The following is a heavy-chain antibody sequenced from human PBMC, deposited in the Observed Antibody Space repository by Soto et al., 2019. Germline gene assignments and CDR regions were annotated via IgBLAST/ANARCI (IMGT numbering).Heavy chain of an antibody. D-gene: IGHD3-10*01. CDR2: ISPDGRTT. J-gene: IGHJ4*02. V-gene: IGHV3-74*01. Sequence: GGSLRLSCAASGFSFSHYSRHWVRQAPGKGLVWVSRISPDGRTTTYADSVKGRFTISRDNAKSTLYLQMNSLTVEDGAVYYCADSWLPTSYWGPGTLVTVSS. CDR1: GFSFSHYS. CDR3: ADSWLPTSY.